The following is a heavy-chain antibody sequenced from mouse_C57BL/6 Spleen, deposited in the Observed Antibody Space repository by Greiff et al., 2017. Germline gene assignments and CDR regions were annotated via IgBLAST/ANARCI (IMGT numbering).Heavy chain of an antibody. CDR3: AREGHGNGY. CDR1: GYAFRSSW. CDR2: IYPGDGDT. V-gene: IGHV1-82*01. Sequence: VTLMESGPELVKPGASVKISCKASGYAFRSSWMNWVKQKPGKGLEWIGRIYPGDGDTNYNGKFKGKATLTADKSSSTAYMQLSSLTSEDSAVYFCAREGHGNGYWVQGTTLTVAS. J-gene: IGHJ2*01. D-gene: IGHD2-1*01.